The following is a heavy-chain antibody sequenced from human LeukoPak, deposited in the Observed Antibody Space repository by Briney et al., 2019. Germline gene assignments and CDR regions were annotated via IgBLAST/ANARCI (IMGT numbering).Heavy chain of an antibody. D-gene: IGHD2-21*02. Sequence: ASVKVSCKASGYTFTSYYMHWVRQAPGQGLEWMGIINPSGGSTSYAQKFQGRVTMTRDTSTSTVYMELSSLRSEDTAVYYCAREPLDCGGDCYGPDYWGQGTLVTVSS. CDR1: GYTFTSYY. V-gene: IGHV1-46*01. J-gene: IGHJ4*02. CDR2: INPSGGST. CDR3: AREPLDCGGDCYGPDY.